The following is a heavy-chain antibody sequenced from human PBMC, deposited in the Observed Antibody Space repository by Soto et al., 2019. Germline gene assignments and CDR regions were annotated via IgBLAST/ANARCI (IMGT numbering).Heavy chain of an antibody. CDR3: AKDTGGMDV. CDR2: ISGSGGST. V-gene: IGHV3-23*01. Sequence: PGESLKISCAASGFTFSSYAMSWVRQAPGKGLEWVSVISGSGGSTYYADSVKGRFTISRNNPKNTLYLQMNSLRAEDTAVYYCAKDTGGMDVWGQGTTVTVSS. CDR1: GFTFSSYA. J-gene: IGHJ6*02.